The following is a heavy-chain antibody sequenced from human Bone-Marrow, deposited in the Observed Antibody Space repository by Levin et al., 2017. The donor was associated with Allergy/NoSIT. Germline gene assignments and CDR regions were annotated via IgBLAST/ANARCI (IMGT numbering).Heavy chain of an antibody. J-gene: IGHJ4*02. Sequence: GGSLRLSCAASGFTFSDYYMSWIRQAPGKGLECVSYISSSSSYTKYADSVKGRFTISRDNAKNSLYLQMNSLRAEDTAVYYCARDPEEHTLLRYFDYWGQGPLVTVSS. CDR2: ISSSSSYT. CDR3: ARDPEEHTLLRYFDY. V-gene: IGHV3-11*05. D-gene: IGHD3-9*01. CDR1: GFTFSDYY.